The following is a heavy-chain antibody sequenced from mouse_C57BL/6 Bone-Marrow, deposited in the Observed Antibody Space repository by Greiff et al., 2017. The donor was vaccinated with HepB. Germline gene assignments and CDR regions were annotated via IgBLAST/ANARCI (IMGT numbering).Heavy chain of an antibody. J-gene: IGHJ4*01. CDR3: GGSHAMDY. CDR1: GYTFTSYW. V-gene: IGHV1-50*01. Sequence: QVHVKQPGAELVKPGASVKLSCKASGYTFTSYWMQWVKQRPGQGLEWIGEIDPSDSYTNYNQKFKGKATLTVDTSSSTAYMQLSSLTSEDSAVYYCGGSHAMDYWGQGTSVTVSS. CDR2: IDPSDSYT.